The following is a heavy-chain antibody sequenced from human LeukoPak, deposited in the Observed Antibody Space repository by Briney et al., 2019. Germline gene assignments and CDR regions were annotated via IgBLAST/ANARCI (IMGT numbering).Heavy chain of an antibody. CDR1: GFSISSDW. J-gene: IGHJ4*02. D-gene: IGHD3-10*01. CDR2: VKSRSAGETT. CDR3: TLIQGWGSGSYYRDF. V-gene: IGHV3-15*01. Sequence: GGSLRLSCAASGFSISSDWMSWVRQAPGKGLEWVARVKSRSAGETTDYAAPVKGRFTISRDDSKNTLYLQMNSLQTEDTAVYYCTLIQGWGSGSYYRDFWGQGTLVTVSS.